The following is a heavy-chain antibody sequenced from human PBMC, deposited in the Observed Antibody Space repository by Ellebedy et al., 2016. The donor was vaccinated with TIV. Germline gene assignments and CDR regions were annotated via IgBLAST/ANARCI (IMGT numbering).Heavy chain of an antibody. CDR1: GGSISSSSYY. CDR2: IYYSGST. D-gene: IGHD2-15*01. Sequence: SETLSLTCTVSGGSISSSSYYWGWIRQPPGKGLEWIGSIYYSGSTYYNPSLKSRVTISVDTSKNQFSLKLSSVTAADTAVYYCARQEVVVVRGKNYYYGMDVWGQGTTVTVSS. V-gene: IGHV4-39*01. J-gene: IGHJ6*02. CDR3: ARQEVVVVRGKNYYYGMDV.